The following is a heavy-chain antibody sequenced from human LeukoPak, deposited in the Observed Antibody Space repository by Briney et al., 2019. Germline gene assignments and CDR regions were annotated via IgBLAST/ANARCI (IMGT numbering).Heavy chain of an antibody. CDR1: GDSVSSNSAA. D-gene: IGHD3-10*01. Sequence: SQTLSLTCAISGDSVSSNSAAWNWIRQSPSRGLEWLGRTCYRSKWYNDYAVSVKSRITINPDTSKNQFSLQLNSVTAADTAVYYCARDRTTMVRGVIQEYYFDYWGQGTLVTVSS. CDR3: ARDRTTMVRGVIQEYYFDY. V-gene: IGHV6-1*01. J-gene: IGHJ4*02. CDR2: TCYRSKWYN.